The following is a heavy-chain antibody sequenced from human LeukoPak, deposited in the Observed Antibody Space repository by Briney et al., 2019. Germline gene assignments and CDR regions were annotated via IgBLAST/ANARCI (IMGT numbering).Heavy chain of an antibody. Sequence: GQSLRLSCAASGFTFSSYAMHWVRQAPGKGLERVAFISSDGSNKYYADSVKGRFTISRDNSKNTLYLQMNSLRDEDTAVYYCDPHDSSSHFWGQGTLVTVSS. CDR1: GFTFSSYA. V-gene: IGHV3-30-3*01. J-gene: IGHJ4*02. CDR3: DPHDSSSHF. CDR2: ISSDGSNK. D-gene: IGHD6-6*01.